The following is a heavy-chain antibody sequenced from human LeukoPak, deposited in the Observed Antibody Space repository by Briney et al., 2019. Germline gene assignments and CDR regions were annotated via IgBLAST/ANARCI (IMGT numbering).Heavy chain of an antibody. CDR2: ISYDGSNK. V-gene: IGHV3-30*01. CDR3: ARRGIGDLDY. J-gene: IGHJ4*02. D-gene: IGHD3-16*01. Sequence: PGGSLRLSCAASGFTFSSYAMHWVRQAPGKGLEWVAVISYDGSNKYYADSVKGRFTISRDNSKNTLYLQMNSLRAEDTAVYYCARRGIGDLDYWGQGTLVTVSS. CDR1: GFTFSSYA.